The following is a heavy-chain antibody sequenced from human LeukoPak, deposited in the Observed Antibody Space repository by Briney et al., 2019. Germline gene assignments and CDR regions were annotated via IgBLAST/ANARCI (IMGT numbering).Heavy chain of an antibody. J-gene: IGHJ4*02. CDR2: IRSNTYGGTT. D-gene: IGHD1-1*01. Sequence: GGSLRLSCAVSGFTFGDYAISWVRQAPGKGLEWVGFIRSNTYGGTTEYAASVKGRFTVSRDDSKSIAYLQMNSLKTEDTAVYYCARDSGYSFDYWGQGTLVTVSS. V-gene: IGHV3-49*04. CDR3: ARDSGYSFDY. CDR1: GFTFGDYA.